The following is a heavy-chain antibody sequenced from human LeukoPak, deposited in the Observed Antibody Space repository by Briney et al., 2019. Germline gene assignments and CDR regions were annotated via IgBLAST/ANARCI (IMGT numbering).Heavy chain of an antibody. D-gene: IGHD1-26*01. CDR2: INHSGST. J-gene: IGHJ3*02. Sequence: SETLSLTCAVYGGPFSGYYWSWIRQPPGKGLEWIGEINHSGSTNYNPSLKSRVTISVDTSKNQFSLKLSSVTAADTAVYYCAKDLYGSPGGFDIWGQGTLVTVSS. V-gene: IGHV4-34*01. CDR1: GGPFSGYY. CDR3: AKDLYGSPGGFDI.